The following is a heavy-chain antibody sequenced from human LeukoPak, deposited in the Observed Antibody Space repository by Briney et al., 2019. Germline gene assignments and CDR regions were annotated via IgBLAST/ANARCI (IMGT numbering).Heavy chain of an antibody. V-gene: IGHV4-39*07. Sequence: SETLSLTCTVSGGSISISNYYWSWIRQPPGKGLEWIGEINHSGSTNYNPSLKSRVTISVDTSKNQFSLKLSSVTAADTAVYYCARLTYYYDSSGYYQPFDPWGQGTLVTVSS. J-gene: IGHJ5*02. CDR2: INHSGST. CDR3: ARLTYYYDSSGYYQPFDP. CDR1: GGSISISNYY. D-gene: IGHD3-22*01.